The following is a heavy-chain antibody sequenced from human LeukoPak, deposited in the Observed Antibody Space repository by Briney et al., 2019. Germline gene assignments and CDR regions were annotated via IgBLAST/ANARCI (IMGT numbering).Heavy chain of an antibody. V-gene: IGHV3-23*01. CDR3: AKDEGGGRCYLGSCAFDI. CDR2: LSGSGGNT. Sequence: PGGSLRLSCAASGFTFSNYAMSWVRQAPGKGLEWVSALSGSGGNTYYADSVKGRFTISRDNSKNTLYLQMNSLRAGDTAVYYCAKDEGGGRCYLGSCAFDIWGQGTMVTVSS. J-gene: IGHJ3*02. CDR1: GFTFSNYA. D-gene: IGHD2-15*01.